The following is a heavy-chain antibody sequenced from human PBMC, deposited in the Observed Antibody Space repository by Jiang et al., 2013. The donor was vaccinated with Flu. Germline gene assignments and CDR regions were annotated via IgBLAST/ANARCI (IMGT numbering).Heavy chain of an antibody. D-gene: IGHD3-3*01. V-gene: IGHV1-58*01. J-gene: IGHJ6*02. CDR3: AAGINYDFWSDSYYYYGMDV. Sequence: GREVKKPGTSMKVSCTTSGFTFTSSAVQWVRQARGQRLESIGWIVVGSGNTNYAQKFQDRVTLTRDMSTSTAYMELSSLRSEDTAVYYCAAGINYDFWSDSYYYYGMDVWGQGTTVTVSS. CDR2: IVVGSGNT. CDR1: GFTFTSSA.